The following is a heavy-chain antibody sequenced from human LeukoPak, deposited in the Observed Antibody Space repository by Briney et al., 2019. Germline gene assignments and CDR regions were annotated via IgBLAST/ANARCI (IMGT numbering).Heavy chain of an antibody. CDR1: GFSFRSYG. D-gene: IGHD3-22*01. CDR3: ASGPYDSSGYQRGHAFDI. J-gene: IGHJ3*02. Sequence: GRSLRLSCAASGFSFRSYGFHWVRQAPGKGLEWVAAIWADESKKNYADSVKGRFTISRDNSKNTLYLQMNSLRAEDTAVYYCASGPYDSSGYQRGHAFDIWGQGTMVTVSS. CDR2: IWADESKK. V-gene: IGHV3-33*01.